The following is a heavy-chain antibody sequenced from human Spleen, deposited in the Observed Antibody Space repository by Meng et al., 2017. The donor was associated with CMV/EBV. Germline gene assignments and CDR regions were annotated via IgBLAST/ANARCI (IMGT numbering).Heavy chain of an antibody. Sequence: ASVKVSCKASGYTFAAYYMHWMRQAPGQGLEWMGWINPNSGNTGYAQKFQGRVTMTRNTSISTAYMELSSLRSEDTAVYYCARGPYDSSSYYFDYWGQGTLVTVSS. V-gene: IGHV1-8*02. D-gene: IGHD3-22*01. CDR2: INPNSGNT. CDR3: ARGPYDSSSYYFDY. J-gene: IGHJ4*02. CDR1: GYTFAAYY.